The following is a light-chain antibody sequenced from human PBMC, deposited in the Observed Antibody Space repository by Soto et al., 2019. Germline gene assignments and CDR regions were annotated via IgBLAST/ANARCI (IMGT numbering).Light chain of an antibody. Sequence: EIVLTQSPGTLSLSPGERATLSCRASQSVSSSYLAWYQQKPGQAPRLLIYGASSRATGIPDRFSGSGSGTDFTLTISRLEPEEFAVYSWQTDGSTLWVTFGRGTKGDIK. CDR3: QTDGSTLWVT. V-gene: IGKV3-20*01. CDR1: QSVSSSY. CDR2: GAS. J-gene: IGKJ4*01.